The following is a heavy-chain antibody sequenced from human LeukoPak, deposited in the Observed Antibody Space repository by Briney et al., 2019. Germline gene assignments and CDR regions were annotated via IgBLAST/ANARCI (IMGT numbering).Heavy chain of an antibody. V-gene: IGHV4-59*01. CDR1: GGSISSYY. D-gene: IGHD3-9*01. CDR3: ARVTGYMIEDYFDY. Sequence: PSETLSLTCTVSGGSISSYYWSWIRQPPGKGLEWIGYIYYSGSTNYNPSLKSRVTISVDTSKNQFSLKLRSVTAADTAVYYCARVTGYMIEDYFDYWGQGSLVTVSS. CDR2: IYYSGST. J-gene: IGHJ4*02.